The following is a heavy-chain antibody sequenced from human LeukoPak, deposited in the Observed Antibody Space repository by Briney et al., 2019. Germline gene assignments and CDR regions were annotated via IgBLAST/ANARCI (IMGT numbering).Heavy chain of an antibody. CDR3: ARDEDYYDSSGYYSGWFDP. D-gene: IGHD3-22*01. J-gene: IGHJ5*02. CDR2: IYYSGST. Sequence: ETLSLTCAVSGYSISSGYYWGWIRQPPGKGLEWIGYIYYSGSTNYNPSLKSRVTISVDTSKNQFSLKLSSVTAADTAVYYCARDEDYYDSSGYYSGWFDPWGQGTLVTVSS. CDR1: GYSISSGYY. V-gene: IGHV4-61*01.